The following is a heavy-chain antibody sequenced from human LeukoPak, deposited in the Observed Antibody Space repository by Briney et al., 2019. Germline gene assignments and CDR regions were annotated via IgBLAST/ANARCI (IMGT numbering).Heavy chain of an antibody. CDR1: GGSISSSSYY. V-gene: IGHV4-39*01. CDR2: MDYSGST. D-gene: IGHD1-7*01. Sequence: SETLSLTCSVSGGSISSSSYYWGWIRQPPGKGLEWIGSMDYSGSTYYNPSLKSRVTISVDTSKNQFSMKLNSVTAADTAVYYCARRPAISGTKIPFDYGGQGTLVTVSS. J-gene: IGHJ4*02. CDR3: ARRPAISGTKIPFDY.